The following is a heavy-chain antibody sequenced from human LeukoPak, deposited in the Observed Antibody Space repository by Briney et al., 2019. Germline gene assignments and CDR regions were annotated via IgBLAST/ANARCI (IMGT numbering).Heavy chain of an antibody. J-gene: IGHJ6*02. CDR2: IKQDGSEK. V-gene: IGHV3-7*05. CDR3: ARSPHYFYGMDV. Sequence: GGSLRLSCAASGFIFSSYWMSWVRQAPGKGLEWVANIKQDGSEKYYVDSVKGRFTISRDNAKNSLYLQMNSLRAEDTAVYYCARSPHYFYGMDVWGQGTTVTVSS. CDR1: GFIFSSYW.